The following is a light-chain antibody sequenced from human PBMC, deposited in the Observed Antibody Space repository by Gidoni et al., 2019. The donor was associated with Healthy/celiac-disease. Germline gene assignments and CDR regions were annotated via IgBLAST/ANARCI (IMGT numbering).Light chain of an antibody. V-gene: IGLV1-40*01. CDR2: GNS. Sequence: QSVLTQPPSVSGAPGQRVTISCTGSSSNIGAGYDVHWYQQLPGTAPKLLIYGNSNRPSGVPDRFSGSKSGTSASLAITVLQAEDEADYYCQSYDSSLSGSNWVFGGGTKLTVL. J-gene: IGLJ3*02. CDR3: QSYDSSLSGSNWV. CDR1: SSNIGAGYD.